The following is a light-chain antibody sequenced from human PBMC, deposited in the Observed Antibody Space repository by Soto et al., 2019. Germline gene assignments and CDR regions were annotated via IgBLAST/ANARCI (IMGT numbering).Light chain of an antibody. CDR2: DVS. V-gene: IGLV2-14*01. Sequence: QSPLTQPASVSGSPGQSSTISYTGTSSDVGGYNYVSWYQQHPGKAPKLMIYDVSNRPSGVSNRFSGSKSGNTASLTISGLQAEDEADYYCSSYTSSSTYVVFGGGTKVTVL. CDR3: SSYTSSSTYVV. CDR1: SSDVGGYNY. J-gene: IGLJ2*01.